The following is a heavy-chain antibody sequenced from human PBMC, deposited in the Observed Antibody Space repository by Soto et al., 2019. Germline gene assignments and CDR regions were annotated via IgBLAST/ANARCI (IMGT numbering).Heavy chain of an antibody. CDR2: IIPILGIA. D-gene: IGHD2-15*01. CDR3: ARDRKPNGRGIVVVVAATPKDNSNWFDP. Sequence: ASVKVSCKASGGTFSSYTISWVRQAPGQGLEWMGRIIPILGIANYAQKFQGRVTITADKSTSTAYMELSSLRSEDTAVYYWARDRKPNGRGIVVVVAATPKDNSNWFDPWGQGTLVTVSS. CDR1: GGTFSSYT. J-gene: IGHJ5*02. V-gene: IGHV1-69*04.